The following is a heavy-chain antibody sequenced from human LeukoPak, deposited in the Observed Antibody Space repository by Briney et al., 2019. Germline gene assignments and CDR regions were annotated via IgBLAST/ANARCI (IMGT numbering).Heavy chain of an antibody. CDR3: ALRNYDFWSGSISPFDY. V-gene: IGHV4-34*01. Sequence: SETLSLTCAVYGGSFSGCYWSWIRQPPGKGLEWIGEINHSGSTNYNPSLKSRVTISVDTSKNQFSLKLSSVTAADTAVYYCALRNYDFWSGSISPFDYWGQGTLVTVSS. D-gene: IGHD3-3*01. CDR2: INHSGST. CDR1: GGSFSGCY. J-gene: IGHJ4*02.